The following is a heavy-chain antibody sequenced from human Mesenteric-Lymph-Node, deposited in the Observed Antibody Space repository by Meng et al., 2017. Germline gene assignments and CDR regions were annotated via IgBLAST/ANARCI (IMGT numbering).Heavy chain of an antibody. CDR1: GYTFTNYA. D-gene: IGHD1-26*01. Sequence: QVQLVQSGAEVKKPGASAKVFCKASGYTFTNYAIQWVRQAPGQRLEWMGWINSGNGKTKYSEKFQGRVTITRDTSATTAYMELSSLRSEDMAVYYCARGLWEQSRYYFDSWGQGTLVTVSS. J-gene: IGHJ4*02. CDR2: INSGNGKT. V-gene: IGHV1-3*01. CDR3: ARGLWEQSRYYFDS.